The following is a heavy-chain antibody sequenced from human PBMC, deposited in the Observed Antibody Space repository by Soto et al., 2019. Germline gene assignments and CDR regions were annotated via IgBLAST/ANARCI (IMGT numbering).Heavy chain of an antibody. CDR1: GFTFSSYA. CDR2: ISGSGGST. Sequence: PGGSLRLSCAASGFTFSSYAMSWVRQAPGKGLEWVSAISGSGGSTYYADSVKGRFTISRDNSKNTLYLQMNSLRAEDTAVYYCAKSLTMIVVVIIGDAFDIWGQGTMVTVS. V-gene: IGHV3-23*01. J-gene: IGHJ3*02. CDR3: AKSLTMIVVVIIGDAFDI. D-gene: IGHD3-22*01.